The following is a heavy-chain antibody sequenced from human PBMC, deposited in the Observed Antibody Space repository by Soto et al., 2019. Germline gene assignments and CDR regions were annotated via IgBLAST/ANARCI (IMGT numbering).Heavy chain of an antibody. J-gene: IGHJ4*02. V-gene: IGHV3-21*06. Sequence: GSLRLSCAASGFTFTRYSMNWVRQAPGKGLEWVSSISSTTHYIYYADSMRGRFTISRDNAKNAVYLEMNSLRAEDTAVYYCARESEDLTSNFDYWGQGTLVTVSS. CDR1: GFTFTRYS. CDR2: ISSTTHYI. CDR3: ARESEDLTSNFDY.